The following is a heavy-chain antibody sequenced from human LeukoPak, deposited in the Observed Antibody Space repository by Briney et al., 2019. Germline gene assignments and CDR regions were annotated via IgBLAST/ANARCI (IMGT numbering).Heavy chain of an antibody. J-gene: IGHJ5*02. V-gene: IGHV4-59*01. Sequence: PSETLSLTCTVSGGSISSYYWSWIRQPPGKGLEWIGYIYYSGSTNYNPSLKSRVTISVDTSKNQLSLKLSSVTAADTAVYYCAREWVESYLLGFDPWGQGTLVTVSS. D-gene: IGHD1-1*01. CDR1: GGSISSYY. CDR2: IYYSGST. CDR3: AREWVESYLLGFDP.